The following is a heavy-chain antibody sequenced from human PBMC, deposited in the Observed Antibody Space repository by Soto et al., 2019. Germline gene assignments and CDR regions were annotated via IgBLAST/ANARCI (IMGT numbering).Heavy chain of an antibody. CDR2: ISGSGGST. CDR3: AKVPKGYSGSYLVYFDY. D-gene: IGHD1-26*01. CDR1: GFTFSSYA. Sequence: WGSLRLSCAASGFTFSSYAMSWVRQAPGKGLEWVSAISGSGGSTYYADSVKGRFTTSRDNSKNTLYLQMNSLRAEDTAVYYCAKVPKGYSGSYLVYFDYWGQGTLVTVSS. J-gene: IGHJ4*02. V-gene: IGHV3-23*01.